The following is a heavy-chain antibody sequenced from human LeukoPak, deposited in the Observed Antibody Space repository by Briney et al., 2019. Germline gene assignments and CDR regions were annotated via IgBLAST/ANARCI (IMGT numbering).Heavy chain of an antibody. CDR2: IYYSGST. V-gene: IGHV4-61*01. D-gene: IGHD6-19*01. Sequence: PSQTLSLTCTVSGDSISSGSYYWSWIRQPPGKGLEWIGYIYYSGSTNYNPSLKSRVTISVDTSKNQFSLKLSSVTAADTAVYYCARDSGIAVAGDLDYWGQGTLVTVSS. CDR1: GDSISSGSYY. J-gene: IGHJ4*02. CDR3: ARDSGIAVAGDLDY.